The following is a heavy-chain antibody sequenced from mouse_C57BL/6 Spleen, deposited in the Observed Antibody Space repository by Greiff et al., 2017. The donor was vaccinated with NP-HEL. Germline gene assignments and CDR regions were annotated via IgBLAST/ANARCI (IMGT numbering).Heavy chain of an antibody. CDR2: IDPSDSGT. CDR3: ARAQLRPYAMDY. CDR1: GYTFTGYW. J-gene: IGHJ4*01. Sequence: VQLQQPGAELVRPGSSVKLSCKASGYTFTGYWMHWVKQRPIQGLEWIGNIDPSDSGTHYNQKFKDKATLTVDKSYSTAYMQLSSLTSEDAAVYYCARAQLRPYAMDYWGQGTSVTVSS. D-gene: IGHD3-2*02. V-gene: IGHV1-52*01.